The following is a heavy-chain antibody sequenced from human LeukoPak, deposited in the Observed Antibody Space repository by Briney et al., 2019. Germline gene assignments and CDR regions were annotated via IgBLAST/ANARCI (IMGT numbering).Heavy chain of an antibody. Sequence: GGSLRLSCAASGFTFSSYWMSWVRQAPGKGLEWVANIKQDGSEKYYVDSVKGRFTISRDNAKTSLYLQMNSPRAEDTAVYYCAREVYCSRTSCYTGYFQHWGQGTLVTVSS. CDR3: AREVYCSRTSCYTGYFQH. V-gene: IGHV3-7*01. D-gene: IGHD2-2*02. CDR2: IKQDGSEK. CDR1: GFTFSSYW. J-gene: IGHJ1*01.